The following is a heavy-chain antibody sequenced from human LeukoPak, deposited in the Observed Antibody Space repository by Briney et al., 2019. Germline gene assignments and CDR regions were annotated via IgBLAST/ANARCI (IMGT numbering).Heavy chain of an antibody. Sequence: SETLSHTCAVYGGSFSGYYWSWIRQPPGKGLEWIGEINHSGSTNYNPSLKSRVTISVDTSKNQFSLKLSSVTAADTAVYYCARLSADSSSSRGFDYWGQGTLVTVSS. CDR2: INHSGST. J-gene: IGHJ4*02. CDR1: GGSFSGYY. V-gene: IGHV4-34*01. D-gene: IGHD2-2*01. CDR3: ARLSADSSSSRGFDY.